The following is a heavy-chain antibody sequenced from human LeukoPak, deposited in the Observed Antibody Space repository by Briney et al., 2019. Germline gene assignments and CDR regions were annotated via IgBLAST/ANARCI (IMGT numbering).Heavy chain of an antibody. V-gene: IGHV3-33*01. CDR2: IWHDRSDTYGSNK. CDR1: GFVFSRSD. Sequence: GKSLRLSCAASGFVFSRSDIHWVRQAPGKGLEWVAVIWHDRSDTYGSNKYYADSVKGRFTISRDNAKNSLYLQMNSLRAEDTAVYYCARGIYDSSGYGTDMYYFDYWGQGTLVTVSS. J-gene: IGHJ4*02. D-gene: IGHD3-22*01. CDR3: ARGIYDSSGYGTDMYYFDY.